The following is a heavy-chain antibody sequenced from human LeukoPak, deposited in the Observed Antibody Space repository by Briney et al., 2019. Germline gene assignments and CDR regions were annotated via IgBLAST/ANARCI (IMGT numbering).Heavy chain of an antibody. D-gene: IGHD3-16*02. CDR3: ARVGGRYSPLGY. J-gene: IGHJ4*02. Sequence: GGSLRLSRAAYGFTLSTYWMSWVRQAPGKGLEWVANIKQDGSEKYYVDSVKGRFTISRDNDKNSLFLQMTSLRAEDTDVYYCARVGGRYSPLGYWGQGTLVTVSS. V-gene: IGHV3-7*01. CDR2: IKQDGSEK. CDR1: GFTLSTYW.